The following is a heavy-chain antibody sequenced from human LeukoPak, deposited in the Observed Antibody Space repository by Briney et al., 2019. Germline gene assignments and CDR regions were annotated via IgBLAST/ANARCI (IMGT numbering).Heavy chain of an antibody. D-gene: IGHD4-11*01. Sequence: PETLSLTCTVSGGSITSHYWNWIRQTPGKGLEWIGNIYYSGTIKYNPSLKSRVTISLDTSKKQFSLNLASVTAADTAVYYCARGEDYKSSRFDPWGQGTLVTVSS. CDR3: ARGEDYKSSRFDP. CDR1: GGSITSHY. J-gene: IGHJ5*02. V-gene: IGHV4-59*11. CDR2: IYYSGTI.